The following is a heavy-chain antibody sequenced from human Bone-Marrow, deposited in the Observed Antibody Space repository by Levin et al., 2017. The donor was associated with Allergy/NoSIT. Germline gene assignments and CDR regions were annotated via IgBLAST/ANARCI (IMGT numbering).Heavy chain of an antibody. V-gene: IGHV3-74*01. D-gene: IGHD6-13*01. J-gene: IGHJ4*02. Sequence: GESLKISCAASGFTFSSYWMHWVRHAPGKGLVWVSQINSDGSTTNYADSVKGRFTISRDNAKNTLYLQMNSLRAEDTAIYYCARLAVTGTNYWGQGTLVTVSS. CDR3: ARLAVTGTNY. CDR2: INSDGSTT. CDR1: GFTFSSYW.